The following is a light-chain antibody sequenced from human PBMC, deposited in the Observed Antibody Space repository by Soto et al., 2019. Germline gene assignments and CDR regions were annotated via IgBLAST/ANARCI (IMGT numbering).Light chain of an antibody. Sequence: EIVVTQSPGTLSLSPGERAILSCRASQTVTSGFLAWYQQKPGQAPRLLIYGASSRATGVPDRFSGSGSAPDFTLTISRLEPEDFEVYFCQQYSSSPWTFGQGTKVEI. J-gene: IGKJ1*01. CDR3: QQYSSSPWT. V-gene: IGKV3-20*01. CDR1: QTVTSGF. CDR2: GAS.